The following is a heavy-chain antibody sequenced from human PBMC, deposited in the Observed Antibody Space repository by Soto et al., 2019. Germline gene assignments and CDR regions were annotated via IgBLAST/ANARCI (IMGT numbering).Heavy chain of an antibody. V-gene: IGHV4-34*01. CDR2: INHLTTT. J-gene: IGHJ4*02. Sequence: ETLSLTCAVYGGSFSSYHWSWIRQTPGKGLEWIGEINHLTTTNYNPSLKSRVIISLDTPKNQFSLKLSSVTAADTAVYYCARGYDTALAPIFWGQGILVTVSS. CDR1: GGSFSSYH. CDR3: ARGYDTALAPIF. D-gene: IGHD5-18*01.